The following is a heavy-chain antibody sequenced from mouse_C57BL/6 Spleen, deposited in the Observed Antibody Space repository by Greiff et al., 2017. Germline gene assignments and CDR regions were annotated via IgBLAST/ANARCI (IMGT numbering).Heavy chain of an antibody. J-gene: IGHJ2*01. V-gene: IGHV1-54*01. CDR3: ARGPTVVATDYFDY. Sequence: QVQLQQSGAELVRPGTSVKVSCKASGYAFTNYLIEWVKQRPGQGLAWIGVINPGSGGTNYNEKFKGKATLTADKSSSTAYMQLSSLTSEDAAVYFCARGPTVVATDYFDYWGQGTTLTVSS. CDR2: INPGSGGT. D-gene: IGHD1-1*01. CDR1: GYAFTNYL.